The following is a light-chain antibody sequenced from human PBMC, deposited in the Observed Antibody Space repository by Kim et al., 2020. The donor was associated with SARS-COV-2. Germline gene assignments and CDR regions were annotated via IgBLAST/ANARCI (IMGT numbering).Light chain of an antibody. CDR3: SAWDSSLSALV. V-gene: IGLV10-54*01. J-gene: IGLJ2*01. CDR2: RNN. CDR1: SNNVGNQG. Sequence: RQTATLTCPGNSNNVGNQGAAWLQQHQGHPPKLLSYRNNNRPSGISERLSASRSGNTASLTITGLQPEDEADYYCSAWDSSLSALVFGGGTKLTVL.